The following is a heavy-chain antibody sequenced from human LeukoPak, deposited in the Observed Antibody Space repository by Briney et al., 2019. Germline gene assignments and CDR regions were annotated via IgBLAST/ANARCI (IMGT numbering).Heavy chain of an antibody. CDR2: IYYSGST. J-gene: IGHJ4*02. D-gene: IGHD6-6*01. CDR3: ARVPRYSSSSGDFDY. Sequence: SETLSLTCTVSGGSISSGSYYWSWIRQPRGKGLEWIGYIYYSGSTNYNPSLKSRVTISVDTSKNQFSLKLSSVTAADTAVYYCARVPRYSSSSGDFDYWGQGTLVTVSS. V-gene: IGHV4-61*01. CDR1: GGSISSGSYY.